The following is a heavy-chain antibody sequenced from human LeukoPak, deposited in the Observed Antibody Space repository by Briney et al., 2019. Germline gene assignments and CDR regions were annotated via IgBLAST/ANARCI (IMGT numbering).Heavy chain of an antibody. CDR1: GYTLTELS. Sequence: ASVKVSCKVSGYTLTELSMHWVRQAPGKGLEWMGGFDPEDGETIYAQKFQGRVTMTEDTSTDTAYMELSSLRSEDTAVYYCATDARLGELLDYWGQGTLVAVSS. CDR3: ATDARLGELLDY. D-gene: IGHD1-26*01. CDR2: FDPEDGET. V-gene: IGHV1-24*01. J-gene: IGHJ4*02.